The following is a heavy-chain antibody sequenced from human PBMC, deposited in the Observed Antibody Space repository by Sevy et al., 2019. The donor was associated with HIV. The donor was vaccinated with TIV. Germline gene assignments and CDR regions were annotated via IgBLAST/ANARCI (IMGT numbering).Heavy chain of an antibody. Sequence: GGSLRLSCAASGFTFSSYGMHWVRQAPGKGLEWVAVIWYDGSNKYYADSVKGRFTISRDNSKNTLYLQMNSLRAEDTAVYYCAKDRFVPTVRAFDYWGQGTLVTVSS. V-gene: IGHV3-33*06. J-gene: IGHJ4*02. CDR1: GFTFSSYG. CDR2: IWYDGSNK. D-gene: IGHD4-17*01. CDR3: AKDRFVPTVRAFDY.